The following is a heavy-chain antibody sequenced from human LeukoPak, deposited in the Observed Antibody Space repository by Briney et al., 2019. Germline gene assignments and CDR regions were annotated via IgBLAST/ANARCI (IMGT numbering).Heavy chain of an antibody. D-gene: IGHD6-13*01. CDR3: AKGGYASSYYFDY. CDR2: ISGSGGST. Sequence: GGSLRLSCAASGFTFSSYAMSWVRPAPGKGLEWVSTISGSGGSTYSADSVKGRFAISRDNSKNTLYLQMNSLRAEDTAVYFCAKGGYASSYYFDYWGQGTLVTVSS. CDR1: GFTFSSYA. J-gene: IGHJ4*02. V-gene: IGHV3-23*01.